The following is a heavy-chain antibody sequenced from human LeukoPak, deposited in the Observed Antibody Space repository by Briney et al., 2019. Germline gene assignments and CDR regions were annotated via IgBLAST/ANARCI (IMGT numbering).Heavy chain of an antibody. CDR1: GGSISSYDHY. D-gene: IGHD3-10*01. Sequence: SQTLSLTCSVSGGSISSYDHYWSWIRQPPGKGLEWIGYMHYSGSTYYNPSLKSRLTTSVDTSKNQFSLKLSSVTAADTAVYYCARVGDLRGVISWFDPWGQGTLVTVSS. J-gene: IGHJ5*02. CDR2: MHYSGST. CDR3: ARVGDLRGVISWFDP. V-gene: IGHV4-30-4*01.